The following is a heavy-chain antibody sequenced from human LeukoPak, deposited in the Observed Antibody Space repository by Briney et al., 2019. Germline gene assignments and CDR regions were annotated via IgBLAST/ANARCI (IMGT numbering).Heavy chain of an antibody. CDR3: AKGRVGANGYYYYGMDV. CDR2: ISYDANIGSNK. CDR1: GFTFSRYA. D-gene: IGHD1-26*01. V-gene: IGHV3-30-3*01. Sequence: GGSLRLSCATSGFTFSRYAMHWVRQAPGKGLEWVALISYDANIGSNKYYADSVKGRFTISRDNSKNTLYLQMNSLRAEDTAVYYCAKGRVGANGYYYYGMDVWGQGTTVTVSS. J-gene: IGHJ6*02.